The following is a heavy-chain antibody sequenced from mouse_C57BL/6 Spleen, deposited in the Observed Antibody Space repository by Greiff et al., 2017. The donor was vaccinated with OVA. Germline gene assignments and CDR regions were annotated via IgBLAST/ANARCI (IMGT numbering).Heavy chain of an antibody. CDR1: GFTFSDYG. J-gene: IGHJ2*01. CDR3: ARDFITTVVAPFDY. D-gene: IGHD1-1*01. CDR2: ISSGSSTI. Sequence: EVQGVESGGGLVKPGGSLKLSCAASGFTFSDYGMHWVRQAPEKGLEWVAYISSGSSTIYYADTVKGRFTISRDNAKNTLFLQMTSLRSEDTAMYYCARDFITTVVAPFDYWGQGTTLTVSS. V-gene: IGHV5-17*01.